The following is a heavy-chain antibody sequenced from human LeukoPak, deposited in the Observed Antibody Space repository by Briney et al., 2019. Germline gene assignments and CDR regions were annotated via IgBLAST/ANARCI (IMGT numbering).Heavy chain of an antibody. D-gene: IGHD1-26*01. Sequence: GGSLRLSCAASGFTFSSYEMNWVRQAPGKGLEWVSYISGSGSTIYYADSVKGRFTISRDNAKNSLYLQLNSLRAEDTAVYYCARSLVVGATYPYHWGQGTLVTVSS. CDR3: ARSLVVGATYPYH. V-gene: IGHV3-48*03. CDR1: GFTFSSYE. CDR2: ISGSGSTI. J-gene: IGHJ5*02.